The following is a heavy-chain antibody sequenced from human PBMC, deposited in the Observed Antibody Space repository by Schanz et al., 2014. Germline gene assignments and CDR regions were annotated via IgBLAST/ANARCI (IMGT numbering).Heavy chain of an antibody. CDR2: ISASGGST. CDR1: GFTFSSYA. Sequence: EVQLLDSGGGLVQPGGSLRLSCAASGFTFSSYAMSWVRQAPGKGLEWVSTISASGGSTYYADSVKGRFTISRDNSKNILYLQMNSLRAGDTAVYYCARVPYGSGSYWDYWGQGTLVTVSS. J-gene: IGHJ4*02. CDR3: ARVPYGSGSYWDY. V-gene: IGHV3-23*01. D-gene: IGHD3-10*01.